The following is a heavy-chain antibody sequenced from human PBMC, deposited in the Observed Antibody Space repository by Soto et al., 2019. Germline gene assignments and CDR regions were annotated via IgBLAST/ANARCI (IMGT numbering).Heavy chain of an antibody. D-gene: IGHD2-2*01. J-gene: IGHJ3*02. V-gene: IGHV3-72*01. CDR3: AREGSCSSHSYLDPSDI. CDR2: TRNKANSYTT. Sequence: PGGSLRLSCAASGFTFSDHYMDWVRQAPGKGLEWVGRTRNKANSYTTEYAASVKGRFTISRDDSKNSLYLQMNSLKTEDTAVYYCAREGSCSSHSYLDPSDIWGERILVTF. CDR1: GFTFSDHY.